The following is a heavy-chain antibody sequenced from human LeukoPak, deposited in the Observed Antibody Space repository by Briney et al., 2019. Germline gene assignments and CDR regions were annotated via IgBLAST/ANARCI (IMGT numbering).Heavy chain of an antibody. D-gene: IGHD1-26*01. CDR2: IYYSGTT. CDR3: ASTHAGRYYTTFDS. Sequence: SETLSLTCTVSGGSISSSSYYWGWIRQPPGKGLEWIGYIYYSGTTNYNPSLESRVTISIDTSSNQFSLKVASVSAADTAVYYCASTHAGRYYTTFDSWGQGTLVTVSS. V-gene: IGHV4-61*05. CDR1: GGSISSSSYY. J-gene: IGHJ4*02.